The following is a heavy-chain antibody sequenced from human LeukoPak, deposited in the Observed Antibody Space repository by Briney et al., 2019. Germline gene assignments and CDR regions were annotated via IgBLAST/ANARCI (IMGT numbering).Heavy chain of an antibody. V-gene: IGHV3-21*05. CDR1: GFTFIIYN. CDR2: ISGGGGYI. J-gene: IGHJ4*02. D-gene: IGHD4-17*01. Sequence: PGGSPRLSCAASGFTFIIYNMNWVRQAPGKGLEWVSYISGGGGYILYADSVKGRFTISRDNAKNSVYLQLNSLRAEDTAVYYCARTYGTGSLDYWGQGTLATVSS. CDR3: ARTYGTGSLDY.